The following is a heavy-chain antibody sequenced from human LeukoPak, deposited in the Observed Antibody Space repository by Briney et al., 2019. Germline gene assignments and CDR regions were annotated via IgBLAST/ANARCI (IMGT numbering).Heavy chain of an antibody. CDR1: GGSISSYY. V-gene: IGHV4-59*01. CDR2: IYYSGST. D-gene: IGHD7-27*01. Sequence: SETLSLTCTVSGGSISSYYWSWIRQPPGKGLEWIGYIYYSGSTNYNPSLKSRVTISVDTSKNQFSLKLSSVTAADTAVYYCARELHKLGIGSGYYYYYYMDVWGKGTTVTISS. CDR3: ARELHKLGIGSGYYYYYYMDV. J-gene: IGHJ6*03.